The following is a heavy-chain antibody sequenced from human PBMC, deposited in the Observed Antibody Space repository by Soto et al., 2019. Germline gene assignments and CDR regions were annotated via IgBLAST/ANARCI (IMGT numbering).Heavy chain of an antibody. V-gene: IGHV3-23*01. CDR1: GITFSADA. CDR3: ATTIIPAATNFY. J-gene: IGHJ4*02. D-gene: IGHD2-2*01. Sequence: EVQLLESGGGLVQPGGSLRLSCAASGITFSADAMSWVRQAPWKGLEWVSSISGSGGSTYYADSVKGRLTISRDNSKNTLYLQMNSLRAEDTAVYYCATTIIPAATNFYWGQGTLVTVSS. CDR2: ISGSGGST.